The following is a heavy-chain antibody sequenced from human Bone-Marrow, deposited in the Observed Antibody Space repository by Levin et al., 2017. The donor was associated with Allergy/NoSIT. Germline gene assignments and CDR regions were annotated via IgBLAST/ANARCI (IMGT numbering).Heavy chain of an antibody. CDR2: INSDGSNT. J-gene: IGHJ4*02. CDR3: ARGPRSSPNGCDY. Sequence: SGGSLRLSCAASGFTFSTYWMHWVRQAPGKGLVWVSRINSDGSNTRYADSVKGRFTVSRDNSKNTLYLQMDSLRAEDTAVYYCARGPRSSPNGCDYWGQGTLVTVSS. V-gene: IGHV3-74*01. CDR1: GFTFSTYW. D-gene: IGHD1-26*01.